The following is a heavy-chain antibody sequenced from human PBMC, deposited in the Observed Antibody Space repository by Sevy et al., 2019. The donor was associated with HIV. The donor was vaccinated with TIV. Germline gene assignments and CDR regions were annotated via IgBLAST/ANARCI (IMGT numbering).Heavy chain of an antibody. Sequence: GGSLRLSCAASGFTFSSYAMNWVRQAPGKGLEWVSCISGSGGSGDKTDYADSMKGRFTFYREDSKNSLYLQLNSLRVEYTAIYYCARKYDSSGYFDYWGQGTLVTVSS. D-gene: IGHD3-22*01. CDR1: GFTFSSYA. V-gene: IGHV3-23*01. CDR2: ISGSGGSGDKT. J-gene: IGHJ4*02. CDR3: ARKYDSSGYFDY.